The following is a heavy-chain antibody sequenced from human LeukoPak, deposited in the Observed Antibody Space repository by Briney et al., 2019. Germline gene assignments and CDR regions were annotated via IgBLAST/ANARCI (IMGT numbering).Heavy chain of an antibody. CDR1: SGSFSGYY. V-gene: IGHV4-34*01. D-gene: IGHD2-2*01. Sequence: SETLSLTCAVYSGSFSGYYWSWIRQPPGKGLEWIGEINHSGSTNYNPSLKSRVTISVDTSKNQFSLKLSSVTAADTAVYYCARGPAVPAAKGGGWFDPWGQGTLVTVSS. CDR3: ARGPAVPAAKGGGWFDP. CDR2: INHSGST. J-gene: IGHJ5*02.